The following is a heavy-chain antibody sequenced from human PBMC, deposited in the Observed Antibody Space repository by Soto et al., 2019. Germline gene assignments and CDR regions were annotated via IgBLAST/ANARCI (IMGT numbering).Heavy chain of an antibody. Sequence: QVQLVQSGAEVKKPGASVKVSCKASGYTFTSYGISWVRQAPGQGLEWMGWISGYNGNTNYAQKLQGRVTMTTDTSTSTAYMDLRSLRSDDTAVYYCARGNYYGSGSSDYYYYGMDVWGQGTTVTVSS. J-gene: IGHJ6*02. V-gene: IGHV1-18*01. D-gene: IGHD3-10*01. CDR1: GYTFTSYG. CDR3: ARGNYYGSGSSDYYYYGMDV. CDR2: ISGYNGNT.